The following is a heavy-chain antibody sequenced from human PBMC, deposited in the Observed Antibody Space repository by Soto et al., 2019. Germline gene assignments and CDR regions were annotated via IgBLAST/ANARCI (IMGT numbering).Heavy chain of an antibody. CDR3: ATHHVLRYFDWPNFDY. CDR2: ISYDGSNI. V-gene: IGHV3-30*03. CDR1: GFTFSSYG. D-gene: IGHD3-9*01. Sequence: GGSLRLSCAASGFTFSSYGMHWVRQAPGKGLEWVVVISYDGSNIYYADSVKGRFTISRDNSKNTLYLQMNSLRAEDTAVYYCATHHVLRYFDWPNFDYWGQGTLVTVSS. J-gene: IGHJ4*02.